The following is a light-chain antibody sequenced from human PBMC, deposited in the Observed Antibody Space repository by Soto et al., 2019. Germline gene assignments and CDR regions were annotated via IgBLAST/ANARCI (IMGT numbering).Light chain of an antibody. V-gene: IGLV2-11*01. J-gene: IGLJ2*01. CDR3: SSYAGSNTVV. Sequence: QSALTQPRSVSGSPGQSVTISCTGTSSDVGGYNYVSWYQQHPGKAPKLMIYEVSKRPSGVPDRFSGSKSGNTASLTVSGLQADDDSDYYCSSYAGSNTVVFGEGTKLTVL. CDR1: SSDVGGYNY. CDR2: EVS.